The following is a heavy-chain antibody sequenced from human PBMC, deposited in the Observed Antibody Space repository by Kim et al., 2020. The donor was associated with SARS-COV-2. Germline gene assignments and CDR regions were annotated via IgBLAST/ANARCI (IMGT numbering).Heavy chain of an antibody. CDR1: GYTFTSYD. D-gene: IGHD2-15*01. CDR2: MNPNSGNT. Sequence: ASVKVSCKASGYTFTSYDINWVRQATGQGLEWMGWMNPNSGNTGYAQKFQGRVTMTRNTSISTAYMELSSLRSEDTAVYYCARGYIVRWGYYYYGMDVWGQGTTVTVSS. CDR3: ARGYIVRWGYYYYGMDV. J-gene: IGHJ6*02. V-gene: IGHV1-8*01.